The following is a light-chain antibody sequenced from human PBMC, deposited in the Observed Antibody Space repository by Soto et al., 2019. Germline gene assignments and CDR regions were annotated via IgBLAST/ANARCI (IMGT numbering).Light chain of an antibody. CDR1: SSDVGVYNY. CDR2: DVS. CDR3: CSYAGNSSSFV. Sequence: QSALTQPRSVSGSPGQSVTISCTGTSSDVGVYNYVSWYQEHPGRAPKLMIYDVSIRPLGVPDRFSGSKSGNTASLTISGLLAEDEADYYCCSYAGNSSSFVFGSGTKVTV. J-gene: IGLJ1*01. V-gene: IGLV2-11*01.